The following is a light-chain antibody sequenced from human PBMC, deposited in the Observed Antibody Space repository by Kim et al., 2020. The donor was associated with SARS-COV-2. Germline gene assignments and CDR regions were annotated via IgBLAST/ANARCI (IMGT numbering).Light chain of an antibody. CDR1: QSVSSSY. J-gene: IGKJ4*01. V-gene: IGKV3-20*01. CDR2: GAS. Sequence: EIVLTQSPGTLSLSPGERATLSCRASQSVSSSYLAWYQQKPGQAPRLLIYGASSRATGIPDRFSGSGSGTDFTLTISRLEPEDFAVYYCQKYGSSPITFGGGTTVDIK. CDR3: QKYGSSPIT.